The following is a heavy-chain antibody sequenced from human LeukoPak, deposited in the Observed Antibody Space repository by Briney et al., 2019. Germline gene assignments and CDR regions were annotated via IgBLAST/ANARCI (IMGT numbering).Heavy chain of an antibody. CDR2: ISSSGSTI. D-gene: IGHD6-13*01. Sequence: GGSLRLSCAASGFTFSSYEMNWVRQAPGKGLEWVSYISSSGSTIYYADSVKGRFTISRDSAKNSLYLQMNSLRAEDTAVYYCASGVAAGDYWGQGTLVTVSS. V-gene: IGHV3-48*03. CDR3: ASGVAAGDY. CDR1: GFTFSSYE. J-gene: IGHJ4*02.